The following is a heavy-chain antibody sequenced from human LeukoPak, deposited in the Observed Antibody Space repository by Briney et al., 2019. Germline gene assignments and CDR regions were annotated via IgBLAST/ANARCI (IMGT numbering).Heavy chain of an antibody. D-gene: IGHD6-6*01. V-gene: IGHV4-59*01. CDR1: GGSFSGYY. CDR2: IYNSEST. CDR3: ARDVYSSSPN. J-gene: IGHJ4*02. Sequence: PSETLSPTCAVYGGSFSGYYWSWIRQPPGKGLEWIGYIYNSESTNYNPSLKSRVTISMDTSKNQFSLRLSSVTAADTAVYYCARDVYSSSPNWGQGTLVTVSS.